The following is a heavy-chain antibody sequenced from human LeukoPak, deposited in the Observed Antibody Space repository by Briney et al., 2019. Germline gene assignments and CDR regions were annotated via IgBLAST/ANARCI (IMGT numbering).Heavy chain of an antibody. CDR2: IYYSGST. D-gene: IGHD3-3*01. CDR1: GGSISSYY. Sequence: SETLSLTCTVSGGSISSYYWSWIRQPPVKGLEWIGYIYYSGSTNYNPSLKSRVTISVDTSKNQFSLKLSSVTAADTAVYYCARDRFLSREDYYYGLDVWGQGTTVTVSS. CDR3: ARDRFLSREDYYYGLDV. V-gene: IGHV4-59*01. J-gene: IGHJ6*02.